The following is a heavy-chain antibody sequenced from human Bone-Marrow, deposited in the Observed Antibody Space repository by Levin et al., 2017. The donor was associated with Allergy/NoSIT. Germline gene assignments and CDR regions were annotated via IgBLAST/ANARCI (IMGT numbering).Heavy chain of an antibody. D-gene: IGHD6-13*01. Sequence: GESLKISCAASGFTVSNHYMSWVRQAPGKGLEWVSLIYSGGSTYYADSVKGRFTISRDNSKNTLYLQMNSLRAEDTAVYYCAVYSSLDYWGQGALVTVSS. CDR2: IYSGGST. J-gene: IGHJ4*02. CDR3: AVYSSLDY. CDR1: GFTVSNHY. V-gene: IGHV3-53*01.